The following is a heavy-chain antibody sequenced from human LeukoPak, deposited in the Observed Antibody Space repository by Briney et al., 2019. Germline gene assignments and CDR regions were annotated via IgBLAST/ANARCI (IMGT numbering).Heavy chain of an antibody. CDR2: ISAYNGNT. Sequence: ASMKVSCKASGYTFTSYGISWVRQAPGQGLEWMGWISAYNGNTNYAQKFQGRVTMTTDTSTNTAFMELRSLRSDDTAVYYCVLDIVAGYNWFDPWGQGTLVTVSS. J-gene: IGHJ5*02. V-gene: IGHV1-18*01. CDR1: GYTFTSYG. D-gene: IGHD5-12*01. CDR3: VLDIVAGYNWFDP.